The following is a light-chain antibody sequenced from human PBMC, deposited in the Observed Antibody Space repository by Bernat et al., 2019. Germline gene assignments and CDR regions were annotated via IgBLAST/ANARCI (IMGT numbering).Light chain of an antibody. CDR1: SSDVGGHDH. CDR2: EVN. CDR3: CSHGGSNSFWV. V-gene: IGLV2-8*01. J-gene: IGLJ3*02. Sequence: QSALTQPPSASGSLGQSVTISCTGTSSDVGGHDHVSWYQQHPGKAPKVLIYEVNKRPSGVPDRFSGSKSGNTASLTVSGLQAEDEAGYHCCSHGGSNSFWVFGGGTKLTVL.